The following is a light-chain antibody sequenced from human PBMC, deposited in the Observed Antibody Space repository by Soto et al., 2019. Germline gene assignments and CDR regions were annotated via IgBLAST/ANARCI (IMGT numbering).Light chain of an antibody. CDR3: CSHVGSYSLV. CDR1: ISDVGGYNY. CDR2: DVS. Sequence: QLVLTQPRSVSGSPGQSVTISCTGTISDVGGYNYVSWYQQHPGKVPKLMIYDVSKRPSGVPDRFSGSKSGNTASLTISGLQAEDEADYYCCSHVGSYSLVLGGGTKLTVL. V-gene: IGLV2-11*01. J-gene: IGLJ2*01.